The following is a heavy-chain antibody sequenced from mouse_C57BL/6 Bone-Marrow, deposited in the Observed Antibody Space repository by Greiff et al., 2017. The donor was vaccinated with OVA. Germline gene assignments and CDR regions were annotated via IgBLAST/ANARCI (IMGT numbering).Heavy chain of an antibody. Sequence: QVQLQQPGAELVKPGASVKLSCKASGYTFTSYWMQWVKPRPGQGLEWIGEIDPSDSYTNYNQKFKGKATLTVDTSSSTAYMQLSSLTSEDSAVYYCAREGVTYYFDYWGQGTTLTVSS. D-gene: IGHD2-3*01. J-gene: IGHJ2*01. CDR1: GYTFTSYW. V-gene: IGHV1-50*01. CDR2: IDPSDSYT. CDR3: AREGVTYYFDY.